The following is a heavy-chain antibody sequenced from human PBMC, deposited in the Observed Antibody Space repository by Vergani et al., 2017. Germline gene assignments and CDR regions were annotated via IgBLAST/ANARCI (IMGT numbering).Heavy chain of an antibody. J-gene: IGHJ3*02. V-gene: IGHV4-34*01. CDR3: ARERRLLWSSGTTDAFDI. D-gene: IGHD3-22*01. CDR1: GGSFSGYY. CDR2: INHTGST. Sequence: QVQLQQWGAGLLKPSETLSLTCAVYGGSFSGYYWSWIRQPPGKGLEWIGEINHTGSTNYNPSLKSRVTISVDTSKNQFSPKLCSVTAAETAVYYCARERRLLWSSGTTDAFDIWGQGTMVTVSS.